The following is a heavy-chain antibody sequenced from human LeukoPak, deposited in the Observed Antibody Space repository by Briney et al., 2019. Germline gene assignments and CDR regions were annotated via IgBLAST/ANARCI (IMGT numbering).Heavy chain of an antibody. CDR1: GFTFGSYW. J-gene: IGHJ1*01. CDR3: AKDRGVVVVPAAITYFQH. D-gene: IGHD2-2*02. CDR2: IKQDGSEK. Sequence: PGGSLRLSCAASGFTFGSYWMSWVRQAPGKGLKWVANIKQDGSEKYYVDSVKGRFTISRDNSMNTLYLQMNSLRAEDTAVYYCAKDRGVVVVPAAITYFQHWGQGTLVTVSS. V-gene: IGHV3-7*03.